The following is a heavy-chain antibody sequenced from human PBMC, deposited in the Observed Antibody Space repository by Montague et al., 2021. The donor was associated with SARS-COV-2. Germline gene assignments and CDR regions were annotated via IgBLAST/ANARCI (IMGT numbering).Heavy chain of an antibody. CDR1: GFTFSSYS. CDR3: AKDLVLRAARPDALDV. Sequence: SLRLSCAASGFTFSSYSVNWVRRAPGKGLEWISYISSSTNIIYYADSVKGRFTISRDNARNSLYLQMNSLRVDDTAVYYCAKDLVLRAARPDALDVWGQGTVVTVSS. V-gene: IGHV3-48*04. D-gene: IGHD6-6*01. J-gene: IGHJ3*01. CDR2: ISSSTNII.